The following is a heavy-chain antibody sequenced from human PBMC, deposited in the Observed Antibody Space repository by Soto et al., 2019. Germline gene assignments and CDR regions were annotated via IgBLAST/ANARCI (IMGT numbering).Heavy chain of an antibody. CDR3: VRPLPSGRNYGLDV. J-gene: IGHJ6*02. CDR1: GLTVSNAY. Sequence: LRLSCAASGLTVSNAYMAWVRQAPGMGLEWVSVIYDNGTTYYADSVKGRFTISRDTSTNTLSLQMDSLRAEDTAVYYCVRPLPSGRNYGLDVWGQGTTVTVSS. V-gene: IGHV3-53*01. D-gene: IGHD3-10*01. CDR2: IYDNGTT.